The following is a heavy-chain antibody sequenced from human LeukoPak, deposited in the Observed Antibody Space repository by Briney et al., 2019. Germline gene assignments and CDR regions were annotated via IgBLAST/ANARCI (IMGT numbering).Heavy chain of an antibody. J-gene: IGHJ5*02. V-gene: IGHV4-4*07. Sequence: SETLSLTCTVSGAAISDYSWSWIRQSAGKGLEWMGRIYSSGSVNYNSSLKSRVTISVDTSKNQFSLKLSSVTAADTAVYYCAIQEGLYPWGQGTLVTVSS. CDR2: IYSSGSV. CDR3: AIQEGLYP. CDR1: GAAISDYS.